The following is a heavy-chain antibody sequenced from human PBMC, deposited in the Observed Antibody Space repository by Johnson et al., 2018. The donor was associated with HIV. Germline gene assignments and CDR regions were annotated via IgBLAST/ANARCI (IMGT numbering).Heavy chain of an antibody. Sequence: VQLVESGGGLIQPGGSLRLSCVASGFTFSHYWMEWVRQAPGEGLVWVSRINADGSRTTYADSVKGRFTISRDNAKNTLYLEIKGLRADDTAVDCCVRDDYSFHFWGRGTLVTVSS. CDR3: VRDDYSFHF. CDR2: INADGSRT. D-gene: IGHD4/OR15-4a*01. J-gene: IGHJ3*01. CDR1: GFTFSHYW. V-gene: IGHV3-74*01.